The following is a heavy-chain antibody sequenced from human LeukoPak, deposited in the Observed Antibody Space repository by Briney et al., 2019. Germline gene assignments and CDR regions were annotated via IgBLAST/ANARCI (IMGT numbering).Heavy chain of an antibody. CDR1: GGPISSYY. CDR2: IYYSGST. V-gene: IGHV4-59*01. J-gene: IGHJ6*04. Sequence: SETLSLTCTVSGGPISSYYWSWIRQPPGKGLEWIGYIYYSGSTNYNPSLKSRVTISVDTSKNQFSLKLSSVTAADTAVYYCARDRIVVVPAAIAGYYYYYGMDVWGKGTTVTVSS. D-gene: IGHD2-2*01. CDR3: ARDRIVVVPAAIAGYYYYYGMDV.